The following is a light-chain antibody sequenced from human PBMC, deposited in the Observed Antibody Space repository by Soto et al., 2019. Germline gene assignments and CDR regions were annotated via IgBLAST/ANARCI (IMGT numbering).Light chain of an antibody. J-gene: IGLJ1*01. CDR3: SSYAGTNSV. Sequence: QSALTQPPSASGSPGQSVTISCTGTSSDVGANNYVSWYQQHPGKAPKLMVYEVTKRPSGVPHLSSGSKSGNTASLTVSGQQAEDEADYYCSSYAGTNSVFGTGTKLTVL. CDR1: SSDVGANNY. CDR2: EVT. V-gene: IGLV2-8*01.